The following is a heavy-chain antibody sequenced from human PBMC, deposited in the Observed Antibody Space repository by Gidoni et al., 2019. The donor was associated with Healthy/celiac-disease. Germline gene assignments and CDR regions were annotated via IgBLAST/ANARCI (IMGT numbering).Heavy chain of an antibody. CDR2: IYYSGST. V-gene: IGHV4-59*01. CDR3: ARGNYDILTGYKEYFDY. D-gene: IGHD3-9*01. J-gene: IGHJ4*02. CDR1: GGSISSYY. Sequence: QVQLQESGPGLVKPSETLSLTCTVSGGSISSYYWSWIRQPPGKGLEWIGYIYYSGSTNYNPSLKSRVTISVDTSKNQFSLKLSSVTAADTAVYYCARGNYDILTGYKEYFDYWGQGTLVTVSS.